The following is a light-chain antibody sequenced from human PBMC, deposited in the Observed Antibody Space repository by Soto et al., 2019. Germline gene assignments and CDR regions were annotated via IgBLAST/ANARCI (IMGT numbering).Light chain of an antibody. J-gene: IGLJ1*01. CDR2: EVT. V-gene: IGLV2-14*01. CDR3: SSYTNINTRACV. Sequence: QSVLTQPASVSGSPGQSITISCTGTSGDIGSYNRVSWYQQHPGKAPKLIIYEVTDRPSGVSNRLSGSKSGNTASLTISGLQAEDDAEYYCSSYTNINTRACVFGTGTKLTVL. CDR1: SGDIGSYNR.